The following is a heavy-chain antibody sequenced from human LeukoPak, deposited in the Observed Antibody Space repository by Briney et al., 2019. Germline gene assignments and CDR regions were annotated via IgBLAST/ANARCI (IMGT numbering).Heavy chain of an antibody. D-gene: IGHD1-26*01. J-gene: IGHJ4*02. Sequence: GRSLRLSCAASGLTFDDYAMHWVRQAPGKGLEWVSGLSWNSGSIGYADSVKGRFTISRDHAKISMYLQMNSMRAEDIALYYCAKDSSGSYYGPGRFFDYWGQGTLVTVSS. V-gene: IGHV3-9*03. CDR2: LSWNSGSI. CDR3: AKDSSGSYYGPGRFFDY. CDR1: GLTFDDYA.